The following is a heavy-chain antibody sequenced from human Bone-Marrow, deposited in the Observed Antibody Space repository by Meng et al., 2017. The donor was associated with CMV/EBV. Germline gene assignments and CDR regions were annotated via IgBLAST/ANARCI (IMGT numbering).Heavy chain of an antibody. Sequence: WGTLRLSCAASGFTFSDYYMSWIRRAPGKGLEWVSYISSSGSVIKYADSLKGRFTTSRDNAKNSLYLQMYSLRVEDTAVYYCARGLLDPYYHYGMDVWAQGTTVTVSS. CDR2: ISSSGSVI. CDR3: ARGLLDPYYHYGMDV. CDR1: GFTFSDYY. D-gene: IGHD1-1*01. V-gene: IGHV3-11*04. J-gene: IGHJ6*02.